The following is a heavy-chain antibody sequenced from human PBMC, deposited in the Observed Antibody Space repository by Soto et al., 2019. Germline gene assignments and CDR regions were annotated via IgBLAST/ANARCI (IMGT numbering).Heavy chain of an antibody. CDR3: ARVKTVAGPYYYYYYGMDV. Sequence: SVKVSCKASGGTFSSYAISWVRQAPGQGLEWVGGIIPIFGTANYAQKFQGRVTITADESTSTAYMELSSLRSEDTAVYYCARVKTVAGPYYYYYYGMDVWGQGTTVTVSS. CDR1: GGTFSSYA. CDR2: IIPIFGTA. D-gene: IGHD6-19*01. J-gene: IGHJ6*02. V-gene: IGHV1-69*13.